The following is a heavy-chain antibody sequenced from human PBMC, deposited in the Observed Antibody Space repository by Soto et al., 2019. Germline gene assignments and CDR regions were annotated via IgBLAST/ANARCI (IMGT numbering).Heavy chain of an antibody. CDR2: ISWNSGSI. D-gene: IGHD3-10*01. CDR1: GFTFDDYA. J-gene: IGHJ5*02. V-gene: IGHV3-9*01. CDR3: AKDIYHGSGSYTNWFDP. Sequence: EVQLVESGGGLVQPGRSPRLSCAASGFTFDDYAMHWVRQAPGKGLEWVSGISWNSGSIGYADSVKGRFTISRDNAKNSLYLQMNSLRAEDTALYYCAKDIYHGSGSYTNWFDPWGQGTLVTVSS.